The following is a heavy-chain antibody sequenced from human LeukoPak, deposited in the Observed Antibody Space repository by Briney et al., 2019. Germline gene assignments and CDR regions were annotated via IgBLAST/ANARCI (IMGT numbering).Heavy chain of an antibody. D-gene: IGHD3-16*01. J-gene: IGHJ6*02. CDR3: ATSYGLYYYYGMDV. Sequence: GASVKVSCKASGYTFTDYYMHWVRQAPGQGLEWMGWINTKSGGTNYAQKFQGRATMTRDTSISTAYMELSRLRSDDTAVYYCATSYGLYYYYGMDVWGQGTTVTVSS. CDR2: INTKSGGT. CDR1: GYTFTDYY. V-gene: IGHV1-2*02.